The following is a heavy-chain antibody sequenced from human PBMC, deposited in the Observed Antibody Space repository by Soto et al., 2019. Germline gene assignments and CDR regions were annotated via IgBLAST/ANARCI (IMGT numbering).Heavy chain of an antibody. CDR1: GGSISSSSYY. Sequence: PSETLSLTCTVSGGSISSSSYYWGWIRQPPGKGLEWIGYIYHGSTYYNPSLKSRVTISVDRSKNQFSLKLSSVTAADTAVYYCTTDEEDNGNDGDFDYWGQGTLVTVSS. CDR2: IYHGST. D-gene: IGHD1-1*01. J-gene: IGHJ4*02. V-gene: IGHV4-39*07. CDR3: TTDEEDNGNDGDFDY.